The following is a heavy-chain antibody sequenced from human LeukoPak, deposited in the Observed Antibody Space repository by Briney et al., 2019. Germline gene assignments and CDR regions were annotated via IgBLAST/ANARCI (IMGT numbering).Heavy chain of an antibody. CDR1: GFTFSSHW. D-gene: IGHD3-9*01. V-gene: IGHV3-7*01. Sequence: PGGSLRLSCAASGFTFSSHWMSWVRQAPGKGPEWVANIKQDGTEIYYVDSVKGRFTISRDNAKNSLYLQMNSLRAEDTAVYYCARDPFPSYDVLTAENWFDPWGQGTLVTVSS. CDR3: ARDPFPSYDVLTAENWFDP. J-gene: IGHJ5*02. CDR2: IKQDGTEI.